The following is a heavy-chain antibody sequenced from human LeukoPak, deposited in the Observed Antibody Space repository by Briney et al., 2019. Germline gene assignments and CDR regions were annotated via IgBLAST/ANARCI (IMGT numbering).Heavy chain of an antibody. Sequence: GGSLRLSCEASGFTFSDYYMSWIRQAPGKGLEWVSYISSSGSTIYYADSVKGRFTISRDNAKNSLYLQMNSLRAEDTAVYYCAREGGEWELLRTFDYWGQGTLVTVSS. D-gene: IGHD1-26*01. CDR2: ISSSGSTI. CDR1: GFTFSDYY. CDR3: AREGGEWELLRTFDY. V-gene: IGHV3-11*04. J-gene: IGHJ4*02.